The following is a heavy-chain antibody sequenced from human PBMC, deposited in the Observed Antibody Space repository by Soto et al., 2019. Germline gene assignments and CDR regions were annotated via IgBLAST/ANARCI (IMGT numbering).Heavy chain of an antibody. CDR3: AREIGSSGYTNDYYYGMDV. V-gene: IGHV1-2*04. D-gene: IGHD3-22*01. CDR1: GYTFTGYY. J-gene: IGHJ6*02. Sequence: ASVKVSCKASGYTFTGYYMHWVRQAPGQGLEWMGWINPNSGGTNYAQKFQGWVTMTRDTSISTAYMELSRRRSDDTGVYYCAREIGSSGYTNDYYYGMDVWGQGTTFTVSS. CDR2: INPNSGGT.